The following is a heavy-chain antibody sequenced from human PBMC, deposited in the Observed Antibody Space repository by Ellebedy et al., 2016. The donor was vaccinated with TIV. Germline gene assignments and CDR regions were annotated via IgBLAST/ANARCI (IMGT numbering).Heavy chain of an antibody. Sequence: AASVKVSCKASGYDFINFGITWVRQAPGQGLEWMGWISVYNGETKSAQKVQGRLTISTDTFTKTAYMELGSLRADDTAVYYCARGGSVAEDLDYWGQGTLVSVSS. CDR3: ARGGSVAEDLDY. J-gene: IGHJ4*02. CDR2: ISVYNGET. V-gene: IGHV1-18*04. D-gene: IGHD6-19*01. CDR1: GYDFINFG.